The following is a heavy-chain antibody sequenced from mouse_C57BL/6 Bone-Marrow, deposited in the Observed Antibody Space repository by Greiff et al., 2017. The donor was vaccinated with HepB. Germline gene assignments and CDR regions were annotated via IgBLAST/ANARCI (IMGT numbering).Heavy chain of an antibody. CDR2: ISYDGSN. V-gene: IGHV3-6*01. CDR1: GYSITSGYY. J-gene: IGHJ4*01. Sequence: ESGPGLVKPSQSLSLTCSVTGYSITSGYYWNWIRQFPGNKLEWMGYISYDGSNNYNPSLKNRISITRDTSKNQFFLKLNSVTTEDTATYYCARGGWLLRYYYAMDYWGQGTSVTVSS. D-gene: IGHD2-3*01. CDR3: ARGGWLLRYYYAMDY.